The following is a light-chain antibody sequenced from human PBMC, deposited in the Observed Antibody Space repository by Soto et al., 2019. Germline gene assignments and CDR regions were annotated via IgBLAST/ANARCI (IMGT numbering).Light chain of an antibody. CDR2: GAS. V-gene: IGKV3-20*01. J-gene: IGKJ1*01. CDR1: QSVCSNC. Sequence: ETVLTQSPGTLSLSPGEGATLSCRASQSVCSNCLAWYQQKPGQAPRLLIFGASSRATGIPDRFSGGGSGTDFTLTISRLEPEDFAVYYGQHYGTTRWTFGQGTKVEIK. CDR3: QHYGTTRWT.